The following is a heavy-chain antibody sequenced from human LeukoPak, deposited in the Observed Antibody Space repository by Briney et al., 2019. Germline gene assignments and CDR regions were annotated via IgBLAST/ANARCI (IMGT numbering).Heavy chain of an antibody. Sequence: ASVKVSCKASGYTFTSYYMHWVRQAPGQGLEWMGWINAGNGNTKYSQKFQGRVTITRDTSASTAYMELSSLRSEDTAVYYCARGNDYVWGSYRPPPNWFDPWGQGTLVTVSS. D-gene: IGHD3-16*02. CDR1: GYTFTSYY. J-gene: IGHJ5*02. V-gene: IGHV1-3*01. CDR2: INAGNGNT. CDR3: ARGNDYVWGSYRPPPNWFDP.